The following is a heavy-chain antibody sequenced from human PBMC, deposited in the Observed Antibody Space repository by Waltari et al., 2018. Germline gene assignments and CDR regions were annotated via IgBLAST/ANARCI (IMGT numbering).Heavy chain of an antibody. CDR3: TNGGY. D-gene: IGHD3-16*01. J-gene: IGHJ4*02. Sequence: EVQLVESGGDLVQPGGSLRLSCADSGFTFSTYAMCWVRQSSGKGLEWVSSIYNGGSGTYYEDSVKGRFTISRDNSRNTLYLQMNSLSVEDTAVYYCTNGGYWGQGTLVTVSS. CDR1: GFTFSTYA. CDR2: IYNGGSGT. V-gene: IGHV3-23*03.